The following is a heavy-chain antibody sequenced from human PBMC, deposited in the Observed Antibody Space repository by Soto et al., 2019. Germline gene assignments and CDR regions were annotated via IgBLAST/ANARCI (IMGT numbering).Heavy chain of an antibody. CDR2: IQHGGST. CDR3: ARAHYGDYGYGMDV. Sequence: PSETLSLTSAVSGGSISSGGYSWSWIRQPPGKGLEWIGYIQHGGSTYYNPSLKSRVTISVDRSKNQFSLKLTSVTAADTAVYYCARAHYGDYGYGMDVWGQGTTVTVSS. D-gene: IGHD4-17*01. J-gene: IGHJ6*02. CDR1: GGSISSGGYS. V-gene: IGHV4-30-2*01.